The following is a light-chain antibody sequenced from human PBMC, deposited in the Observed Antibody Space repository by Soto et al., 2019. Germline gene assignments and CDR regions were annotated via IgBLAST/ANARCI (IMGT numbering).Light chain of an antibody. Sequence: EIVLTQSPATLSLSPGERATLSYRASQSVRIFLAWYQQKPGQAPRLLIYDASNRATGIPDRFSGSGSGTDFTLTISSLEPEDFAVYYCQQRGNWPLYTFGQGTKVEMK. V-gene: IGKV3-11*01. CDR2: DAS. CDR1: QSVRIF. CDR3: QQRGNWPLYT. J-gene: IGKJ2*01.